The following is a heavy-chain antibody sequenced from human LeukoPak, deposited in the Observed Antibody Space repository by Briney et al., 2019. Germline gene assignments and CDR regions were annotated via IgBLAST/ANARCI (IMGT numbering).Heavy chain of an antibody. V-gene: IGHV1-2*02. CDR3: ARGTIPAAKGVGYFDY. J-gene: IGHJ4*02. CDR1: GYTFTGYY. Sequence: GASVKVSCKASGYTFTGYYMHWVRQAPGQGLEWMGWINPNSGGTNYAQKFQGRVTMTRDTSISTAYMELSRLRSEDTAVYYCARGTIPAAKGVGYFDYWGQGTLVTVSS. CDR2: INPNSGGT. D-gene: IGHD2-2*01.